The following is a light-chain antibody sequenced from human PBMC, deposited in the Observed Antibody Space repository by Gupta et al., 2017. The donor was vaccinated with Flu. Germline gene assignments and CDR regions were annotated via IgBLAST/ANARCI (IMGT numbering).Light chain of an antibody. V-gene: IGKV1-5*03. J-gene: IGKJ1*01. Sequence: DTQMTQSPSTLSASVGDRVTITCRASQSVSRYLAWYQQKPGNGPKLLIYETSHLQSGVPSRFSGSGSGTEFTLTISSLQPDDFATYYCQHDQYSRSFGQGTKVEI. CDR3: QHDQYSRS. CDR2: ETS. CDR1: QSVSRY.